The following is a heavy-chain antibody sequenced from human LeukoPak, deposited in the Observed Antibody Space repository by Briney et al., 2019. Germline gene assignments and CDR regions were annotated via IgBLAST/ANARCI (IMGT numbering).Heavy chain of an antibody. CDR1: SSSSYY. CDR2: MSDGGT. D-gene: IGHD3-3*01. J-gene: IGHJ2*01. CDR3: AKDRISGDPKFFDL. V-gene: IGHV3-23*01. Sequence: SSSSYYWGWIRQTPGKGLEWVSAMSDGGTYYADSVKGRFTISRDSSKITLYLQMNSLRAEDTALYYCAKDRISGDPKFFDLWGRGTLVTVSS.